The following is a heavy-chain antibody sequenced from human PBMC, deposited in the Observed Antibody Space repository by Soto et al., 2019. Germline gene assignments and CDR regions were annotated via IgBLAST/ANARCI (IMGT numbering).Heavy chain of an antibody. Sequence: QVQLVQSVAEVKKPGSSVKVSYKASGGTFSSYAISWVRQAPGQGLEWMGGIIPISETTNYAQKFQGRVTITADESKSTAYMELSSLRSEDTAVYYCSRSQGSSTSLEIYYYYYYGMDVWGQGTTVTVSS. CDR1: GGTFSSYA. CDR3: SRSQGSSTSLEIYYYYYYGMDV. D-gene: IGHD2-2*01. CDR2: IIPISETT. V-gene: IGHV1-69*01. J-gene: IGHJ6*02.